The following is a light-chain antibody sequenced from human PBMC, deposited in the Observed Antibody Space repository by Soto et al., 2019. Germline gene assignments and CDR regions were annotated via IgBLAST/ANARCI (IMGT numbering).Light chain of an antibody. V-gene: IGKV3-11*01. Sequence: EIVLTQSPATLSLSPGERATLSCRASQSVSSYLAWYQQKPGQAPRLLIYDASNRATGIPARFSGSGSGTDFTLTISSLEPEVFAVYYCQQRSNWPPAFGQGTKV. CDR1: QSVSSY. CDR2: DAS. J-gene: IGKJ1*01. CDR3: QQRSNWPPA.